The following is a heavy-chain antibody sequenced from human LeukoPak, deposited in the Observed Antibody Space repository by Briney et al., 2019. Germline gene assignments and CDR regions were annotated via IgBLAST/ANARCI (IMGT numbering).Heavy chain of an antibody. CDR2: VYYTGTT. J-gene: IGHJ5*02. CDR3: ARTKAQDGYYYGSGYTHGFDP. CDR1: GGSIINTNYY. Sequence: SETLSLTCTVSGGSIINTNYYWVWIRQTPGKGLEWIGSVYYTGTTYYSPSLKSRVTMSVDTTNNQFSLKLSSVTAADTAVYYCARTKAQDGYYYGSGYTHGFDPWGQGTLVTVSS. D-gene: IGHD3-10*01. V-gene: IGHV4-39*07.